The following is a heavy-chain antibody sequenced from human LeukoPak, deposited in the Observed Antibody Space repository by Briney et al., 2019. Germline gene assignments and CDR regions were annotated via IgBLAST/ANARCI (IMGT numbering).Heavy chain of an antibody. V-gene: IGHV1-8*02. J-gene: IGHJ4*02. CDR1: GYTFTSNY. CDR2: MTPNSGNT. CDR3: ARGASRSFDY. Sequence: ASVKVSCKAFGYTFTSNYMHWVRQATGRGLEWMGSMTPNSGNTAYAQKFQGRVTMTRTTSISTAYMELSSLRSEDTAVYYCARGASRSFDYWGQGTLVTVSS.